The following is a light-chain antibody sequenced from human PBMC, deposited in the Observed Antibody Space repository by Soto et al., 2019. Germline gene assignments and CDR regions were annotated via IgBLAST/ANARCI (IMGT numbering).Light chain of an antibody. CDR3: SSYTSSSTVV. Sequence: QSALTQPASVSGSPGKSITISCPGTSSDVGGYHYVSWYQQHPGKAPKLMIYDVGSRPSGVSNRFSGSKSGNTASLAISGLQAEDEADYYCSSYTSSSTVVFGGGTKLTVL. CDR2: DVG. J-gene: IGLJ3*02. V-gene: IGLV2-14*01. CDR1: SSDVGGYHY.